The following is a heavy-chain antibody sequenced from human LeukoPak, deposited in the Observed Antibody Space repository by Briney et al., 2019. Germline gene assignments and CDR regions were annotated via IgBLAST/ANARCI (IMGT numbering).Heavy chain of an antibody. CDR1: GFTFSSYA. Sequence: GGSLRLSCAASGFTFSSYAMHWVRQAPGKGLEWVAVISYDGSNKYYADSVKGRFTISRDNSKNTLYLQMNSLRAEDTAVYYCARDLPRSNIVVVPAAGCYGMDVWGQGTTVTVSS. CDR3: ARDLPRSNIVVVPAAGCYGMDV. D-gene: IGHD2-2*01. CDR2: ISYDGSNK. V-gene: IGHV3-30-3*01. J-gene: IGHJ6*02.